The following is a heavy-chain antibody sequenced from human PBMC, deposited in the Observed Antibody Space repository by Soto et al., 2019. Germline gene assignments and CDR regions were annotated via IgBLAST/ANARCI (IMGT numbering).Heavy chain of an antibody. V-gene: IGHV6-1*01. CDR1: GDSVSSSSVA. J-gene: IGHJ6*02. D-gene: IGHD1-20*01. CDR2: TYYRSKWYN. CDR3: ARSNWNDAYSYFYGLDV. Sequence: PSQTLSLTCAISGDSVSSSSVAWNWIRQSPSRGLEWLGRTYYRSKWYNDYPLSVKSRMNIKPDTSKNQFSLQLNSVTPEDTAVYYCARSNWNDAYSYFYGLDVWGQGTTVTVSS.